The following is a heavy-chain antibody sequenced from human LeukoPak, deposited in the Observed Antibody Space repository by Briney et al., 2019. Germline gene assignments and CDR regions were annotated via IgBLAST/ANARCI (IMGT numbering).Heavy chain of an antibody. CDR1: GFTFSSYA. J-gene: IGHJ4*02. V-gene: IGHV3-48*04. CDR2: ITGTGNTK. D-gene: IGHD6-13*01. CDR3: VREGTSWYADY. Sequence: GRSLRLSCAASGFTFSSYAMHWVRQAPGQGPEWISYITGTGNTKSYADSVKGRFTISRDNAKHSVYLQMNSLRAEDTAVYYCVREGTSWYADYWGQGTLVTVSS.